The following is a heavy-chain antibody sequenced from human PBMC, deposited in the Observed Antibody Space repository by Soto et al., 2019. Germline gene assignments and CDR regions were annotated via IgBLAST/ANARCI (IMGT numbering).Heavy chain of an antibody. CDR2: ISYDGSNQ. Sequence: QVQLVESGGGVVQPGRSLRLSCEGFGFTFSSYGMHWVRQAPGKGLEWVAVISYDGSNQYYGDSVKGRFTISRDDSKNTLYLQMNSLRCEDTAVYYCARAMGRPYQWYGPGEYFQYWGQGTLVTVSS. CDR3: ARAMGRPYQWYGPGEYFQY. D-gene: IGHD2-15*01. J-gene: IGHJ1*01. CDR1: GFTFSSYG. V-gene: IGHV3-33*08.